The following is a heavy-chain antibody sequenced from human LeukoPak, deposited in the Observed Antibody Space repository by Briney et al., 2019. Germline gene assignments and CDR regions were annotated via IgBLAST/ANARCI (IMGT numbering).Heavy chain of an antibody. CDR1: GFTFSSYG. Sequence: GGSLRLSCAASGFTFSSYGMHWVRQAPGKGLEWVAVISYDGSNKYYADSVKGRFTISRDNSKNTLYLQMNSLRAEDTAVYYCATRRFDPWGQGTLVTVSS. V-gene: IGHV3-30*03. J-gene: IGHJ5*02. CDR2: ISYDGSNK. CDR3: ATRRFDP.